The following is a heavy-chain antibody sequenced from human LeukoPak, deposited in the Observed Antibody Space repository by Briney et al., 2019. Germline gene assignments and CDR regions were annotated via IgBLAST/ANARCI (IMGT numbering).Heavy chain of an antibody. CDR3: ARDRNVVVPAAILFDP. CDR1: GGTFSSYA. D-gene: IGHD2-2*01. V-gene: IGHV1-18*01. J-gene: IGHJ5*02. CDR2: ISAYNGNT. Sequence: GASVKVSCKASGGTFSSYAISWVRQAPGQGLEWMGWISAYNGNTNYAQKLQGRVTMTTDTSTSTAYMELRSLRSDDTAVYYCARDRNVVVPAAILFDPWGQGTLVTVSS.